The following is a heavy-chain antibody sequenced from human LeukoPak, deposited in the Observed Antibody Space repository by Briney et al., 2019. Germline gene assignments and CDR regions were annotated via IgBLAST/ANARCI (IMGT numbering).Heavy chain of an antibody. V-gene: IGHV3-20*04. CDR3: AKRSAESSGYFDY. Sequence: RPGGSLRLSCAASGFTFDDYGMSWVRQAPGKGLEWVSGINWNGGSTGYADSVKGRFTISRDNAKNSLYLQMNSLRAEDTAIYYCAKRSAESSGYFDYWGQGTLVTVSS. D-gene: IGHD6-19*01. CDR2: INWNGGST. CDR1: GFTFDDYG. J-gene: IGHJ4*02.